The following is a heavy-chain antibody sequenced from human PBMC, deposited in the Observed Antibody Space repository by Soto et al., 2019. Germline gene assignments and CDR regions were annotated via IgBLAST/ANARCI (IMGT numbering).Heavy chain of an antibody. J-gene: IGHJ5*01. CDR2: IYIDGST. V-gene: IGHV3-53*01. CDR3: ARETYCSSPRCSYNWFDS. Sequence: GSLRLSCAASGFTVSSNYMTWVRQAPGKGLEWVSAIYIDGSTYYADSVTGRFTFSRDNSKNTLYLQMNSLRVEDTAVYYCARETYCSSPRCSYNWFDSWGQGTLVTVSS. D-gene: IGHD2-2*01. CDR1: GFTVSSNY.